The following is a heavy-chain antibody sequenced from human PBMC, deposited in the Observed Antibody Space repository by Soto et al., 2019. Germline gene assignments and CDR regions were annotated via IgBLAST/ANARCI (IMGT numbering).Heavy chain of an antibody. Sequence: EVQLVESGGGLVQPGGSLRLSCAASGFTFSSCAMHWVRQAPGKGLEYVSTISSNGGSTYYANSVKGRFTISRDNSKNQLYLQMCSLRAEDMAVYYCARRGYSYEFDYWGQGTLVTVSS. CDR3: ARRGYSYEFDY. CDR1: GFTFSSCA. D-gene: IGHD5-18*01. CDR2: ISSNGGST. V-gene: IGHV3-64*01. J-gene: IGHJ4*02.